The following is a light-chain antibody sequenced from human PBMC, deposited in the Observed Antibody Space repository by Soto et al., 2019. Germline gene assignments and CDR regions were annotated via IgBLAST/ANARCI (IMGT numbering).Light chain of an antibody. Sequence: QSVLTQPPSASGTPGQRVTISCSGSSSNIGSNYVYWYQQLPGTAPKLLIYSNNQRPSGVLDLFSGSKSGTSASLAISGLRYEDEADYYCAAWDDSLSGWVFGGGTKVTVL. CDR1: SSNIGSNY. V-gene: IGLV1-47*02. CDR3: AAWDDSLSGWV. CDR2: SNN. J-gene: IGLJ3*02.